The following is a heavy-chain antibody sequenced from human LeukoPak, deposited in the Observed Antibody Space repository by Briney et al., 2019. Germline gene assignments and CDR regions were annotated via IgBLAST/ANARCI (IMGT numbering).Heavy chain of an antibody. D-gene: IGHD2-15*01. J-gene: IGHJ5*02. CDR2: ISGSGGST. CDR3: AKGSGYCSGGSCLNWFDP. Sequence: PGGSLRLSCAASGFTFSSYAMSWVRQAPGKGLEWVSAISGSGGSTYYADSVKGRFTISRDNSKNTPYLQMNSLRAEDTAVYYCAKGSGYCSGGSCLNWFDPWGQGTLVTVSS. CDR1: GFTFSSYA. V-gene: IGHV3-23*01.